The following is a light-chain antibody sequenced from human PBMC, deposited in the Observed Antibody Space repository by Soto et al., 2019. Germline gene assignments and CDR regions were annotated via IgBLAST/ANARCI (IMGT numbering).Light chain of an antibody. CDR1: QSVSTN. V-gene: IGKV3-15*01. CDR3: QHYTA. J-gene: IGKJ1*01. Sequence: EIVMTQSPDTLSVSPGERATLSCRASQSVSTNVAWYQQKPGQAPRLLIYGASARATGIPARFSGSGSGTEFTLTISSQQSEDFAVYYCQHYTAFGQGTKVEIK. CDR2: GAS.